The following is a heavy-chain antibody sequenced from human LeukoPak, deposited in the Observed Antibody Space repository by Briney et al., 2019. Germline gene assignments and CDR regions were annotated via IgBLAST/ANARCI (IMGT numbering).Heavy chain of an antibody. V-gene: IGHV3-74*01. Sequence: PGGSLRLSCSASGFTFSSYAMHWVRQAPGQGLVWVSRINSDGRSTSYADSVKGRFTISRDNAKNTLYLQMNSLRAEDTAVYYCARPRNDILSGFHYYYGLDVWGQGTTVTVSS. J-gene: IGHJ6*02. CDR3: ARPRNDILSGFHYYYGLDV. CDR1: GFTFSSYA. D-gene: IGHD3-9*01. CDR2: INSDGRST.